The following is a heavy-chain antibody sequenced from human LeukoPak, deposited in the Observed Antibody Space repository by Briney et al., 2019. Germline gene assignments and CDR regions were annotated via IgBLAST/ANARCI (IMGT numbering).Heavy chain of an antibody. CDR2: IYHSGST. V-gene: IGHV4-38-2*02. D-gene: IGHD2-15*01. Sequence: PSETLSLTCTVSGYSISSGYYWGWIRQPPGKGLEWIGSIYHSGSTYYNPSLKSRVTISVDTSKNQFSLKLSSVTAADTAVYYCASPIIGYCSGGSCSEIDYWGQGTLVTVSS. CDR3: ASPIIGYCSGGSCSEIDY. J-gene: IGHJ4*02. CDR1: GYSISSGYY.